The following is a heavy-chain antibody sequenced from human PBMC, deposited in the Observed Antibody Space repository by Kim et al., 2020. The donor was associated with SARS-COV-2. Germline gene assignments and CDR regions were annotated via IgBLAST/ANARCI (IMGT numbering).Heavy chain of an antibody. V-gene: IGHV3-66*01. J-gene: IGHJ6*03. D-gene: IGHD5-12*01. Sequence: GGSLRLSCAASGFTVSSNYMSWVRQAPGKGLEWVSVIYSGGSTYYADSVKGRFTISRDNSKNTLYLQMNSLRAEDTAVYYCARERDVWSFDGYENYMDVWGKGTTVTVSS. CDR1: GFTVSSNY. CDR3: ARERDVWSFDGYENYMDV. CDR2: IYSGGST.